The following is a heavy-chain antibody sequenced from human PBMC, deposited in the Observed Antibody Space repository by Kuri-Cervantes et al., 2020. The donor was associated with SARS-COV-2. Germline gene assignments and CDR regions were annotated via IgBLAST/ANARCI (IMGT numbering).Heavy chain of an antibody. D-gene: IGHD3-3*01. CDR1: GFNFSSYA. CDR3: ARGEVGEAYYDFWCGYYSGCVDY. V-gene: IGHV3-30-3*01. Sequence: GESLKISCAASGFNFSSYAVHWVRQAPGQGLEWVSFISYDGGNKYYADSVKGRFNISRDNSKNTLYLQMNSLRAEDTAVYFCARGEVGEAYYDFWCGYYSGCVDYWGQGTLGTVSS. J-gene: IGHJ4*02. CDR2: ISYDGGNK.